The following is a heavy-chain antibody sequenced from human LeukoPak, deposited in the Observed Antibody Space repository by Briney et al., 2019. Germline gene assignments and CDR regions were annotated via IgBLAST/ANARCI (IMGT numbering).Heavy chain of an antibody. CDR1: GGSISSYY. J-gene: IGHJ6*03. V-gene: IGHV4-59*01. CDR2: IYYSGST. Sequence: PSETLSLTYTVSGGSISSYYWSWIRQPPGKGLEWIGYIYYSGSTNYNPSLKSRVTISVDTSKNQFSLKLSSVTAADTAVYYCARTVGATLGYYYYYYYMDVWGKGTTVTTSS. CDR3: ARTVGATLGYYYYYYYMDV. D-gene: IGHD1-26*01.